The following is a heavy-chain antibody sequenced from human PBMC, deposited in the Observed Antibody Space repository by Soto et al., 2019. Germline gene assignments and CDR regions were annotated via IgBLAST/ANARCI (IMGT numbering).Heavy chain of an antibody. Sequence: PGGSVRLSCAASGFTFSSYGMHWVRQAPGKGLEWVAVISYDVSNKYYADSVKSRFTISRDTSKNTLYMQMNSLRAEDTAVYYCAKGMVYYYYGMDVWGQGTTVTVS. CDR1: GFTFSSYG. CDR2: ISYDVSNK. CDR3: AKGMVYYYYGMDV. V-gene: IGHV3-30*18. J-gene: IGHJ6*02. D-gene: IGHD3-10*01.